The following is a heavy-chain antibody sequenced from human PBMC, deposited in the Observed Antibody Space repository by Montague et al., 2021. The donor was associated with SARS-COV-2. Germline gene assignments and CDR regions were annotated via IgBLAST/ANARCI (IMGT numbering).Heavy chain of an antibody. CDR1: GDSVANIRRG. CDR2: PYFKYKWHN. D-gene: IGHD6-13*01. CDR3: ARGSQVGSWPPTDSGMDV. J-gene: IGHJ6*02. V-gene: IGHV6-1*01. Sequence: CAISGDSVANIRRGSEWNTQYPQRRLELLGRPYFKYKWHNDYAESVKSRITINPDTSKNQISLQLNSVTPEDTAVYYCARGSQVGSWPPTDSGMDVWGQGTKVTVSS.